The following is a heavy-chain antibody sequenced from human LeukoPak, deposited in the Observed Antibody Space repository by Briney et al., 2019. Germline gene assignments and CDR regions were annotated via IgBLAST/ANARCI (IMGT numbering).Heavy chain of an antibody. CDR3: ARGPTVTTDY. CDR1: GYTFTGYY. Sequence: GSVKMSCKASGYTFTGYYMHWVRQAPGQGLEWMGWINPNTGGTNYAQNFQGRVTMTRDTSISTAYMELSRLKSDDTAVYYCARGPTVTTDYWGQGILVAVYS. CDR2: INPNTGGT. V-gene: IGHV1-2*02. J-gene: IGHJ4*02. D-gene: IGHD4-17*01.